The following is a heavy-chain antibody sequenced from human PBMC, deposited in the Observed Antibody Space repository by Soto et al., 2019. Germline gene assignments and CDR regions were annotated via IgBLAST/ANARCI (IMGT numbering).Heavy chain of an antibody. CDR2: INAGNGNT. CDR1: GYTFSSYA. Sequence: VKVSCKASGYTFSSYAMHWVRQAPGQRLEWMGWINAGNGNTKYSQKFQGRVTITRDTSASTAYMELSSLRSEDTAVYYCARQTTVDGAYFDYWGQGTLVTVS. D-gene: IGHD4-17*01. CDR3: ARQTTVDGAYFDY. V-gene: IGHV1-3*01. J-gene: IGHJ4*02.